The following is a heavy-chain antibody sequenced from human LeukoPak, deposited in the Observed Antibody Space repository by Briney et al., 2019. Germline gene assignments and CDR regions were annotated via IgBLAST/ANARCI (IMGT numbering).Heavy chain of an antibody. Sequence: ASVKVSCKASGYTFTGYYMHWVRQAPGQGLEWMGWINPNSGGTNYAQKFQGRVTMTRDTFISTAYMELSRLRSDDTAVYYCARGAGAAMVTPDYWGQGTLVTVSS. D-gene: IGHD5-18*01. CDR1: GYTFTGYY. J-gene: IGHJ4*02. CDR2: INPNSGGT. CDR3: ARGAGAAMVTPDY. V-gene: IGHV1-2*02.